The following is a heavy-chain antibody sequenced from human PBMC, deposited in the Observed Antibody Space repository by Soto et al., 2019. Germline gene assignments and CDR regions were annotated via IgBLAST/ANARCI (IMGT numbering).Heavy chain of an antibody. CDR2: ISARADAK. Sequence: GGSLRLSCTASGLTFNDSAMTWVRQAPGKGLEWVSGISARADAKYYAASVRGRFTIFRDNSRRTVSLQMNSLRVDDTALYYCAKTPLTILPGIFWFDPWGQGTLVTVSS. J-gene: IGHJ5*02. CDR3: AKTPLTILPGIFWFDP. V-gene: IGHV3-23*01. D-gene: IGHD3-3*01. CDR1: GLTFNDSA.